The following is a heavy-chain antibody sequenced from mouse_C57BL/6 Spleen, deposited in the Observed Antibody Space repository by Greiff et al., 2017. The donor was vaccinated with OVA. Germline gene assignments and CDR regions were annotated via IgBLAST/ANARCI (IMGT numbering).Heavy chain of an antibody. CDR1: GFTFSDYY. D-gene: IGHD1-1*01. J-gene: IGHJ2*01. CDR2: INYDGSST. Sequence: EVQLVESEGGLVQPGSSMKLSCTASGFTFSDYYMAWVRQVPEKGLEWVANINYDGSSTYYLDSLKSRFIISRDNAKNILYQQMSSLKSEDTATYDGARGNYYGSSPYYFDYWGQGTTLTVSS. CDR3: ARGNYYGSSPYYFDY. V-gene: IGHV5-16*01.